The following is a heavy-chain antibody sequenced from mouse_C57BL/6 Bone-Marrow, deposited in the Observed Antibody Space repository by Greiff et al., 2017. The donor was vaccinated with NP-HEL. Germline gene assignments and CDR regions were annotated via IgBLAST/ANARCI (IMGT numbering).Heavy chain of an antibody. CDR1: GYTFPSFW. CDR2: IDPSDSYT. CDR3: ARSRHYSYYFDY. Sequence: VQLQQPGAELVMPGASVKLSCKASGYTFPSFWMHRVTPRPGQGPEWDGEIDPSDSYTNYNQKFKGKSTLTVDKSSSTAYMQLSSLTSEDSAVYYCARSRHYSYYFDYWGQGTTLTVSS. D-gene: IGHD2-12*01. V-gene: IGHV1-69*01. J-gene: IGHJ2*01.